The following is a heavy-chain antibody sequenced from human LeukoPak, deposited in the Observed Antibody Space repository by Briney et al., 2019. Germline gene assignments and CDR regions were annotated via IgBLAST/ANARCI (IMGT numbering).Heavy chain of an antibody. CDR1: GGSFSGYY. V-gene: IGHV4-34*01. J-gene: IGHJ5*02. Sequence: SETLSLTCAVYGGSFSGYYWGWIRQPPGKGLEWIGSIYYSGSTYYNPSLKSRVTISVDTSKNQFSLKLSSVTAADTAVYYCAGADSSGYYSMYFPYNWFDPWGQGTLVTVSS. CDR2: IYYSGST. D-gene: IGHD3-22*01. CDR3: AGADSSGYYSMYFPYNWFDP.